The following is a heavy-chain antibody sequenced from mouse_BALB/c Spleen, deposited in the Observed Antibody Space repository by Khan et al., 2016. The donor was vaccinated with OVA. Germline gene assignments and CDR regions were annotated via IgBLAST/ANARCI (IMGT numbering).Heavy chain of an antibody. CDR1: GFTFSSNT. V-gene: IGHV5-12-2*01. D-gene: IGHD1-2*01. J-gene: IGHJ4*01. CDR3: ARIPTFITTALDY. Sequence: EVELVESGGGLVQPGGSLKLSCAASGFTFSSNTMSWVRQTPEKRLEWVAYITNGGGNTYYPDTVTGRFTISRDNAKNTLYLQMSSLKSEDTAMCYCARIPTFITTALDYWGQGTSVTVSS. CDR2: ITNGGGNT.